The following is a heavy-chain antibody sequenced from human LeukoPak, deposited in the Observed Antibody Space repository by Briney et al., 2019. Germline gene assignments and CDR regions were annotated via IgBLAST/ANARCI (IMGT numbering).Heavy chain of an antibody. V-gene: IGHV1-8*01. D-gene: IGHD6-6*01. CDR1: GYTFTSYD. J-gene: IGHJ4*02. CDR2: MNPNNGNT. Sequence: ASVKVSCKASGYTFTSYDINWVRQATGQGLEWMGWMNPNNGNTDYAQKFQGRVTLTRNTSISTAYMELRSLRSDDTAVYYCARRASSSSGPWYAYWGQGTLVTVSS. CDR3: ARRASSSSGPWYAY.